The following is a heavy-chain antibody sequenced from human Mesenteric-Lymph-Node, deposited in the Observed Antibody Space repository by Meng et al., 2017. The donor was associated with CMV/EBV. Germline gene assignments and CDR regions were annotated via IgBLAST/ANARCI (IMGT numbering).Heavy chain of an antibody. CDR2: IKQDGSEK. Sequence: GGSLRLSCAASGFTFSNYWMTWVRQAPGKGLEWVANIKQDGSEKYYVDSVKGRFTISRDNAKNSLYLQMNSLRAEDTAVYYCANYLDAFDIWGQGTMVTVSS. V-gene: IGHV3-7*01. CDR1: GFTFSNYW. J-gene: IGHJ3*02. D-gene: IGHD1-26*01. CDR3: ANYLDAFDI.